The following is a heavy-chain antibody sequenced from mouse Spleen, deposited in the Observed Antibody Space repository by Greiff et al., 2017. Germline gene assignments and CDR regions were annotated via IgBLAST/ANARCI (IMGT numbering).Heavy chain of an antibody. V-gene: IGHV3-6*01. CDR2: ISYDGSN. CDR3: ARRVDGYSDY. Sequence: EVKLMESGPGLVKPSQSLSLTCSVTGYSITSGYYWNWIRQFPGNKLEWMGYISYDGSNNYNPSLKNRISITRDTSKNQFFLKLNSVTTEDTATYYCARRVDGYSDYWGQGTTLTVSS. CDR1: GYSITSGYY. J-gene: IGHJ2*01. D-gene: IGHD2-3*01.